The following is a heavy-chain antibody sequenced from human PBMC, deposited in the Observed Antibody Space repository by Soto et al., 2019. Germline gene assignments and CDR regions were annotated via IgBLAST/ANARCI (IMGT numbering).Heavy chain of an antibody. CDR3: ASLSYYGSGSYSS. Sequence: QVQLVQSGAEVKKPGSSVKVSCKASGGTFSSYTISWVRQAPGQGLEWMGRIIPILGIANYAQKFQGRVTXTXDXXPSTAYMERSSLRSEDTAVYYCASLSYYGSGSYSSWGQGTLVTVSS. V-gene: IGHV1-69*02. CDR1: GGTFSSYT. J-gene: IGHJ4*02. D-gene: IGHD3-10*01. CDR2: IIPILGIA.